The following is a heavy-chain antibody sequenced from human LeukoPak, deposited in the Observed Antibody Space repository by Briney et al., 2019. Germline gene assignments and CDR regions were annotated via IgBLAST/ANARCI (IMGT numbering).Heavy chain of an antibody. CDR3: VRHRTASDY. D-gene: IGHD1-1*01. CDR2: ITPRGDYI. J-gene: IGHJ4*02. Sequence: GGSLRLSCEASGFTFSTYNMNWVRQAPGKGLEWVSSITPRGDYIYYADSLKGRFTISRDNAKNSLYLRMSSLRAEDTAVYYCVRHRTASDYWGQGALVTVSS. CDR1: GFTFSTYN. V-gene: IGHV3-21*01.